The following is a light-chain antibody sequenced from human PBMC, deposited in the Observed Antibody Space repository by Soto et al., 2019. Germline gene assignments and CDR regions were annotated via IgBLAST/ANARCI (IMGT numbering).Light chain of an antibody. CDR2: DVS. Sequence: QSALTQPASVSGSPGQSITISCTGTNSDIGGYNYVSWYQHHPGKAPKLMIYDVSNRPSGVSDRFSGSKSGNTASLTISGLQPEDEADYYCSSYTRSITTAFGTGTKVTVL. J-gene: IGLJ1*01. V-gene: IGLV2-14*03. CDR3: SSYTRSITTA. CDR1: NSDIGGYNY.